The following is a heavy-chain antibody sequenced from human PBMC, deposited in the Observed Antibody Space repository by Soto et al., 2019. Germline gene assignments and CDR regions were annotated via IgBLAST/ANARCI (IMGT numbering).Heavy chain of an antibody. CDR3: GRNGGYSYGGVDY. CDR2: IFSGGKT. CDR1: GFTVSSTY. Sequence: EVQLVESGGGLIQPGGSLRLSCAASGFTVSSTYLTWVRQAPGKGLEWVSTIFSGGKTYYADSVKGRITVSRDNFKNTLFLHMNSLREENTAVYYCGRNGGYSYGGVDYWGQGTLVTVSS. J-gene: IGHJ4*02. V-gene: IGHV3-53*01. D-gene: IGHD6-13*01.